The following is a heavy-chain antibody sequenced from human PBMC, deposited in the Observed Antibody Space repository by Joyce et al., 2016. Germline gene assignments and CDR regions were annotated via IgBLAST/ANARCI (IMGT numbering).Heavy chain of an antibody. Sequence: QILLQESGPRLVNPSDTLFLTCTVSGSSLYSFFWSWVRQAPGRGPKYIGYVQFSGSNNYNPSLKGRVTISLDTSRYQFSLRLTSVTTADTAVYFCGRGRDPGPFYVDVWGPGTLAIVSS. CDR1: GSSLYSFF. CDR3: GRGRDPGPFYVDV. D-gene: IGHD2/OR15-2a*01. CDR2: VQFSGSN. V-gene: IGHV4-59*01. J-gene: IGHJ3*01.